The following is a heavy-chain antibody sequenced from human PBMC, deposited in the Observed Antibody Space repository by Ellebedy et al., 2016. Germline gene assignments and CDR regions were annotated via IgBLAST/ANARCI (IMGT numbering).Heavy chain of an antibody. CDR3: ARVSNIKGADY. Sequence: GSLRLSCAASGFTFSSYSMNWIRQPPGKGLEWIGEIDHTGSTNYNPSLKSRVTISVDTSKNQFSLKLSAVTAADTAVYYCARVSNIKGADYWGQGTLVTVSS. CDR1: GFTFSSYS. CDR2: IDHTGST. D-gene: IGHD2/OR15-2a*01. V-gene: IGHV4-34*01. J-gene: IGHJ4*02.